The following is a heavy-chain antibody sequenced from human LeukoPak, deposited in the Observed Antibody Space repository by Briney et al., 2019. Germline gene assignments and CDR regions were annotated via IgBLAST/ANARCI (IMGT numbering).Heavy chain of an antibody. CDR3: ARHAYYYDRSGSYEAFDI. J-gene: IGHJ1*01. CDR1: GGSISSYY. Sequence: SETLSLTCTVSGGSISSYYWSWIRQPPGKGLEWIGSMYYSGSTNYKPSLKSRVTISVDTSKNQFSLKLSSVTAADTAVYYCARHAYYYDRSGSYEAFDIWGQGTLVTVSS. D-gene: IGHD3-22*01. CDR2: MYYSGST. V-gene: IGHV4-59*08.